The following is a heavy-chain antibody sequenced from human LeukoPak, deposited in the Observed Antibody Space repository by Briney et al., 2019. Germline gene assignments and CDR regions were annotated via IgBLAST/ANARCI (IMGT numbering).Heavy chain of an antibody. CDR2: INPNSGGT. V-gene: IGHV1-2*02. D-gene: IGHD3-22*01. CDR3: ARGGYYYDSSGYGAFDI. CDR1: GYTFTGYY. Sequence: ASVKVSCKASGYTFTGYYMHWVRQAPGQGLGWMGWINPNSGGTNYAQKFQGRVTMTRDTSISTAYMELSRLRSDDTAVYYCARGGYYYDSSGYGAFDIWGQGTMVTVSS. J-gene: IGHJ3*02.